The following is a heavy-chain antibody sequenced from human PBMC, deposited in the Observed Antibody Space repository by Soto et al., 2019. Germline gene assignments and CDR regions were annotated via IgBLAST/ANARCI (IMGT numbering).Heavy chain of an antibody. D-gene: IGHD6-6*01. CDR1: GFTVSSNY. V-gene: IGHV3-53*01. Sequence: EVQVVESGGGLIQPGGSLRLSCAASGFTVSSNYMSWVRQAPGKGLEWVSVIYSGDSTHYADSVKGRFTISRDNSKNTLYLQMNSLRVEDTAVYYCARSRYSSSSEGAFFDYWGQGTLVTVSS. J-gene: IGHJ4*02. CDR3: ARSRYSSSSEGAFFDY. CDR2: IYSGDST.